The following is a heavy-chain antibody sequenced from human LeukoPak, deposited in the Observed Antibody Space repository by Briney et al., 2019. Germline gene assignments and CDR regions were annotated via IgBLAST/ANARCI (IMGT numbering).Heavy chain of an antibody. CDR3: ARGLTGSTGFDY. CDR1: GDSISSYY. J-gene: IGHJ4*02. D-gene: IGHD1-7*01. Sequence: PSETLSLTCTVSGDSISSYYWSWIRQPPGKGLEWIGRIYNSGTTTYNPSLKSRVTMSVDTSNNQFSLKLTSVTAADTAVYYCARGLTGSTGFDYWGQGTLVAVSS. CDR2: IYNSGTT. V-gene: IGHV4-4*07.